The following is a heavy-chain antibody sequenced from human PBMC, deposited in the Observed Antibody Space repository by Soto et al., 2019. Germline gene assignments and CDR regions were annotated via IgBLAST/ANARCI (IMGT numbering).Heavy chain of an antibody. D-gene: IGHD1-7*01. CDR1: GFTFSPYN. CDR3: ARDKNYLLIDY. J-gene: IGHJ4*02. V-gene: IGHV3-33*01. CDR2: IWYDGTNK. Sequence: QVQLVESGGGVVQPGRSLRLSCAASGFTFSPYNIHWVRQAPGKGLEWVAVIWYDGTNKYYADSVKGRFTISRDNSKNTQDLQMNCLRAEDTAVYYCARDKNYLLIDYWGQGTLVTVSS.